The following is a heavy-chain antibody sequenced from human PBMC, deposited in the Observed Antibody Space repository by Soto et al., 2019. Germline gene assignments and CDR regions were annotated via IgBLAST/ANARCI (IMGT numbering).Heavy chain of an antibody. CDR2: IYYSGNT. CDR1: GGSISSGGYY. V-gene: IGHV4-31*03. Sequence: NPSETLSLTCTVSGGSISSGGYYWSWIRQHPGKGLEWVGYIYYSGNTYYNPSLKSRVTISVDTSKNQFSLKLSSVTAADTAVYYCARDGYPYGGNPEYFQHWGQGTLVTVSS. CDR3: ARDGYPYGGNPEYFQH. D-gene: IGHD4-17*01. J-gene: IGHJ1*01.